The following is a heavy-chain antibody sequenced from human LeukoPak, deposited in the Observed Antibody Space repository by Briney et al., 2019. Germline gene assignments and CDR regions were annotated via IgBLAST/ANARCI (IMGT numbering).Heavy chain of an antibody. CDR1: GFTFSSYA. CDR3: AKESSWYGAFDI. V-gene: IGHV3-23*01. CDR2: ISGSGGSP. D-gene: IGHD6-13*01. J-gene: IGHJ3*02. Sequence: GGSLRLSCAASGFTFSSYAMSWVRQAPGKGLEWVSAISGSGGSPYYADSVKGRFTISRDNSKNTLYLQMSSLRAEDTAVYYCAKESSWYGAFDIWGQGTMVTVSS.